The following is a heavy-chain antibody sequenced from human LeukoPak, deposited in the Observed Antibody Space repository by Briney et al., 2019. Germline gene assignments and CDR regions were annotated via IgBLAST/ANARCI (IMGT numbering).Heavy chain of an antibody. CDR1: GGSISSYY. D-gene: IGHD3-22*01. Sequence: PSETLSLTCTVSGGSISSYYWSWIRQPPGKGLEWIGYIYYSGSTNYNPSLESRVTISVDTSKNQFSLKLSSVTAADTAVYYCARDLDSRYYYGMDVWGQGTTVTVSS. V-gene: IGHV4-59*01. CDR3: ARDLDSRYYYGMDV. CDR2: IYYSGST. J-gene: IGHJ6*02.